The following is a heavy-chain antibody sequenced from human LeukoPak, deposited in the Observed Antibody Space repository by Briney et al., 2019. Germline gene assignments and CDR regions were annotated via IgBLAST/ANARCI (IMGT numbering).Heavy chain of an antibody. J-gene: IGHJ3*01. D-gene: IGHD5-24*01. CDR3: ARVEMATQGAFDV. CDR2: ISSSSGSI. CDR1: GFSFSGYS. Sequence: GGSLRLSCTASGFSFSGYSLNRVRQAPGKGLEWVSYISSSSGSIYYADSVNGRFTISRDNAKNSLYLQMNSLRREDTAIYYCARVEMATQGAFDVWGQRTMVTVSS. V-gene: IGHV3-48*01.